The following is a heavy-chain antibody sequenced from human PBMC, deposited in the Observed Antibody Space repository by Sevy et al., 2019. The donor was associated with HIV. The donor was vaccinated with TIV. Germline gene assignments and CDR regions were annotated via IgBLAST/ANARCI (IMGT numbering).Heavy chain of an antibody. V-gene: IGHV3-21*01. CDR1: GFTFSSYS. CDR3: ARGSLEGDYDYVWGSYRPAFEDY. D-gene: IGHD3-16*02. Sequence: GGSLRLSCAASGFTFSSYSMNWVRQAPGKGLEWVSSISSSSSYIYYADSVKGRFTISRDNAKKSLYLQMNSLGAEYTAVYYCARGSLEGDYDYVWGSYRPAFEDYWGQGTLVTVSS. CDR2: ISSSSSYI. J-gene: IGHJ4*02.